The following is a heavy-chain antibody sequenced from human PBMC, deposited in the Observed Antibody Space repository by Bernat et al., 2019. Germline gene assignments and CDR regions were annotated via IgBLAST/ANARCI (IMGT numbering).Heavy chain of an antibody. CDR3: ARHIGSCSGGSCSDWYFDL. D-gene: IGHD2-15*01. Sequence: QVQLVESGGGVVQPGRSLRLSCAAAGCTFRNFGMHWVRQPPGKGLEWVAIIWDDGSNKYYADSVKGRFTISRDNSRKTVYLQMNSLRAEDTAVYYGARHIGSCSGGSCSDWYFDLWGRGTLVTLSS. CDR2: IWDDGSNK. V-gene: IGHV3-33*01. J-gene: IGHJ2*01. CDR1: GCTFRNFG.